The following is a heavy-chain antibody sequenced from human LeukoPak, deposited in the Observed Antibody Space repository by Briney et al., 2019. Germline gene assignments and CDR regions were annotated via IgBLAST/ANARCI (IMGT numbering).Heavy chain of an antibody. CDR3: ARDFVNSSYYFDY. D-gene: IGHD3-22*01. V-gene: IGHV3-21*01. J-gene: IGHJ4*02. CDR1: GFTFSRFS. CDR2: ISSSGTYI. Sequence: PGGSLRLSCAASGFTFSRFSMNWVRQAPGKGLEWVSSISSSGTYIYYADSVKGRFTISRDSAKNSLYLQMNSLRAEDTAVYYCARDFVNSSYYFDYWGQGTLVTVSS.